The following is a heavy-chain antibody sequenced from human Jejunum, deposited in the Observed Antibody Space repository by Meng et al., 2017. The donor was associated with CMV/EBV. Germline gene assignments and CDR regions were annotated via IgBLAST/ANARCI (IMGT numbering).Heavy chain of an antibody. Sequence: QVQLVQSGAELKTPGASVTLSFKASCYSFFSYEITWVRQAPGQGLEWMGWISTYNGKTNFAQKLLGRVTMTTDTSTNTAYMELRSLRSDDTAIYYCARGIVGTTIDLWGRGTLVTVSS. CDR1: CYSFFSYE. J-gene: IGHJ5*02. CDR3: ARGIVGTTIDL. CDR2: ISTYNGKT. V-gene: IGHV1-18*01. D-gene: IGHD1-26*01.